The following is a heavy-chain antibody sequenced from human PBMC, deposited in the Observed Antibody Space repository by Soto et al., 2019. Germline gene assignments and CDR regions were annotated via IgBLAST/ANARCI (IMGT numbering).Heavy chain of an antibody. D-gene: IGHD2-15*01. V-gene: IGHV2-5*02. CDR1: GISLSTSGVG. J-gene: IGHJ4*02. CDR2: IYWDDDK. Sequence: QITLKESGPTLVKPTQTLTLTCTLSGISLSTSGVGVGWIRQPPGNALEWLAVIYWDDDKRYTPSLTSRLTITKDTSKNQVVLTMTNMDPVDTATYYCAHRRPGYYFDYWGQGTLVTVSS. CDR3: AHRRPGYYFDY.